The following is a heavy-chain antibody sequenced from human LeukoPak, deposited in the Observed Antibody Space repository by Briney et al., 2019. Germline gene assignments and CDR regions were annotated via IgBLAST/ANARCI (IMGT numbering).Heavy chain of an antibody. D-gene: IGHD6-19*01. CDR1: GYTFTEYA. Sequence: ASVKVSCKASGYTFTEYAMHWVRLAPGHGLEWMGWINADSGNTESSPRFQGRLSITWDTSATTAYMELSSLTSEDTAVYYCARGGPNRSGWTLDYWGPGTLVTVSS. V-gene: IGHV1-3*01. J-gene: IGHJ4*02. CDR3: ARGGPNRSGWTLDY. CDR2: INADSGNT.